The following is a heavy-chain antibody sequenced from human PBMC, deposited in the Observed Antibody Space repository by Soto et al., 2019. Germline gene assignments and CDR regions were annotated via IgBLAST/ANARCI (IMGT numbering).Heavy chain of an antibody. D-gene: IGHD3-10*01. CDR2: IYPGDSDT. CDR3: ARFKWVRGKRLYYYGMDV. CDR1: GYSFTSYW. Sequence: GESLKISCKGSGYSFTSYWIGWVRQMPGKGLEWMGIIYPGDSDTRYSPSFQGLVTISADKSISTAYLQWSSLKASDTAMYYCARFKWVRGKRLYYYGMDVWGQGTTVTVYS. J-gene: IGHJ6*02. V-gene: IGHV5-51*01.